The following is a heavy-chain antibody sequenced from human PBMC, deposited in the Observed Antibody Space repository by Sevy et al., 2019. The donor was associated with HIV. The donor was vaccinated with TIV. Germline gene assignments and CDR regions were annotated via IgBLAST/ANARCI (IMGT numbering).Heavy chain of an antibody. J-gene: IGHJ3*02. V-gene: IGHV3-23*01. Sequence: GGSLRLSCAASGFIFSTHAMSWVRQVPGKGLEWVSGISGSGGSTYYAHSVKGRFTISRDNSKNTLYLQINSLRAEDTAVYYCAKGIYDFWSGRSDVFDIWGQGTMVTVSS. D-gene: IGHD3-3*01. CDR2: ISGSGGST. CDR3: AKGIYDFWSGRSDVFDI. CDR1: GFIFSTHA.